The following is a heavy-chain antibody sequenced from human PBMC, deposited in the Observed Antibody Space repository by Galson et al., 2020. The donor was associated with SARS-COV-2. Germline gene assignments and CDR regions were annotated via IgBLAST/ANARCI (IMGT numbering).Heavy chain of an antibody. CDR2: IYYSGST. CDR1: GGSISSGGYY. D-gene: IGHD5-18*01. V-gene: IGHV4-31*03. CDR3: ARGSEDSSSWFDP. J-gene: IGHJ5*02. Sequence: SETLSLTCTVSGGSISSGGYYWSWIRQHPGKGLEWIGYIYYSGSTYYNPSLKSRVTISVDTSKNQFSLKLSSVTAADTAVYYCARGSEDSSSWFDPWGQGTLVTVSS.